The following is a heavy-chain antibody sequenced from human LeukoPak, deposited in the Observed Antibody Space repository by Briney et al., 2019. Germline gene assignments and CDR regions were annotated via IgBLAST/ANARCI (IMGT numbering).Heavy chain of an antibody. V-gene: IGHV1-18*01. CDR2: ISAYNGNT. J-gene: IGHJ4*02. D-gene: IGHD3-22*01. Sequence: ASVKVSCKASGYTFTSYGISWVRQAPGQGLEWMGWISAYNGNTNYAQKLQGRVTMTTDTSTSTAYMELRSLRSDDTAVYYCARDPYYYGSSGYWFDYWGQGTLVTVSS. CDR3: ARDPYYYGSSGYWFDY. CDR1: GYTFTSYG.